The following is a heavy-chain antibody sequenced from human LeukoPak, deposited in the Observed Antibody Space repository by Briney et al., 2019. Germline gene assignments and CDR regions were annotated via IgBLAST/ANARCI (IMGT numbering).Heavy chain of an antibody. D-gene: IGHD1-26*01. J-gene: IGHJ6*03. Sequence: GRSLRLSCAASEFTFSSYAMHWVRQAPGKGLEWVAVISYDGSNKYYADSVKGRFTISRDNSKNTLYLQMNSLRAEDTAVYYCARCVGGYYYYYMDVWGKGTTVTVSS. CDR1: EFTFSSYA. V-gene: IGHV3-30*01. CDR2: ISYDGSNK. CDR3: ARCVGGYYYYYMDV.